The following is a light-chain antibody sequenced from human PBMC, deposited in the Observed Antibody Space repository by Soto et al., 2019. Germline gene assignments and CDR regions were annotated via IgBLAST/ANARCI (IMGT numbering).Light chain of an antibody. CDR3: QNYNSAPIT. CDR2: GAS. J-gene: IGKJ5*01. V-gene: IGKV3-15*01. Sequence: EIVMTQSPATLSVSPGERVALSCRASQSVSSNLAWYQQKPGQAPRLLIFGASTRATGIPARFSGSGSGTEFTLTISSLQPEDVGTYYCQNYNSAPITFGQGTRLEIK. CDR1: QSVSSN.